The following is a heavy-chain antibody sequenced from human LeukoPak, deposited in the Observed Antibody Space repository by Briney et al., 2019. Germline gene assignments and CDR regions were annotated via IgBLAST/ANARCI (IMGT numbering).Heavy chain of an antibody. CDR3: ARDKKGIDY. J-gene: IGHJ4*02. V-gene: IGHV3-48*01. CDR1: GFVFSSYA. CDR2: ISSDSGTI. Sequence: GGSLRLSCAASGFVFSSYAMNWVRQAPGKGLEWISYISSDSGTIYYADSMKGRFTISRDNARNSLYLQMNCLRAEDTAVYYCARDKKGIDYWGQGTLVTVSS. D-gene: IGHD3-10*01.